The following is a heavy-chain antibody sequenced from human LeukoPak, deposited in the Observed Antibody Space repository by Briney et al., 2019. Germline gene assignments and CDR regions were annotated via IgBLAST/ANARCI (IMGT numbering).Heavy chain of an antibody. D-gene: IGHD3-10*01. V-gene: IGHV1-2*02. J-gene: IGHJ4*02. CDR2: IHPRSGDT. CDR1: GYSFTAFY. CDR3: ARDGEYGTGSYYRGSFDY. Sequence: PSVKVSCTASGYSFTAFYIHWVRQAPGQGLEWMGWIHPRSGDTRYAQKFQGRVTMARDTSISTVYMDLSSLGSDDTAVYYCARDGEYGTGSYYRGSFDYWGQGILVTVSS.